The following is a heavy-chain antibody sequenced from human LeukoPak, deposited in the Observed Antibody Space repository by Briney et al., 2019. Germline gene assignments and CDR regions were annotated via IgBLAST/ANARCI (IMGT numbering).Heavy chain of an antibody. CDR3: ARGRRIVVVLGATRTHRDYYMDV. Sequence: SETLSLTCAVYGGSFSGYYWSWLRQSPGKGVEWIGETYHSGSTNYNSSLKSRVTISLDTSKNQFSLKLSSVTAADTAVYYCARGRRIVVVLGATRTHRDYYMDVWGKGTTVTVSS. J-gene: IGHJ6*03. CDR2: TYHSGST. D-gene: IGHD2-15*01. CDR1: GGSFSGYY. V-gene: IGHV4-34*01.